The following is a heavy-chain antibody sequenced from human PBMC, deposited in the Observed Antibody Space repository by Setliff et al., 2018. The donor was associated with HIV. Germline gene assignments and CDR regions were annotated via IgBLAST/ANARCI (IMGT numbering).Heavy chain of an antibody. CDR3: AREPHELRYFDWLLYPAYYYYGMDV. Sequence: GGSLRLSCAASGFTFSNYEMNWVRQAPGKGLEWVANIKYDGSEKYYVGSVKGRFTISRYNAKNSLYLQMNSLRAEDTAVYYCAREPHELRYFDWLLYPAYYYYGMDVWGQGTTVTVSS. D-gene: IGHD3-9*01. CDR1: GFTFSNYE. J-gene: IGHJ6*02. V-gene: IGHV3-7*01. CDR2: IKYDGSEK.